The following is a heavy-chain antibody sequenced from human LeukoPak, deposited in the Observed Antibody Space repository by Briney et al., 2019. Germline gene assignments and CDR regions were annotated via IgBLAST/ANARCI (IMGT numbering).Heavy chain of an antibody. V-gene: IGHV4-38-2*02. D-gene: IGHD3-22*01. CDR1: GDSISSGYY. CDR2: IYHSGST. J-gene: IGHJ4*02. Sequence: SQTLSLTCTVSGDSISSGYYWGWIRQPPGKGLEWIGSIYHSGSTYYNPSLKSRVTISVDTSKNQFSLKLSSVTAADTAVYYCGGVSSGYSSPYFDYWGQGTLVTVSS. CDR3: GGVSSGYSSPYFDY.